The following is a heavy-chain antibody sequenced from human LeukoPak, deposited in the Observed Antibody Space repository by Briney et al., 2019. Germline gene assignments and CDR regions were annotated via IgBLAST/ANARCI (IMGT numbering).Heavy chain of an antibody. J-gene: IGHJ4*02. D-gene: IGHD3-22*01. CDR3: AKNPGYYDSSGYGFFDY. V-gene: IGHV3-48*01. CDR2: ISSSSSTI. CDR1: GFSFSDYG. Sequence: QPGRSLRLSCAAAGFSFSDYGMNWVRQAPGTGLEWVSYISSSSSTIYYADSVKGRFTISRDNAKNTLYLQMNSLRAEDTAVYYCAKNPGYYDSSGYGFFDYWGQGTLVTVSS.